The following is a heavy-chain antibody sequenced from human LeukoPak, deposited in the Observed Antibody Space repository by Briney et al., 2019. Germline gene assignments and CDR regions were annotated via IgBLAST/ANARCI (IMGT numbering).Heavy chain of an antibody. V-gene: IGHV3-74*01. CDR1: GFTFSAYW. CDR3: ARGLDYCAMDV. CDR2: INSDGTST. Sequence: GGPLRLSCAASGFTFSAYWMHWVRQAPGKGLLWVSRINSDGTSTNYVDSVRGRFTISRDNAKTTPYLQMKSLRAEDTAVYYCARGLDYCAMDVWGQGTTVAVSS. J-gene: IGHJ6*02.